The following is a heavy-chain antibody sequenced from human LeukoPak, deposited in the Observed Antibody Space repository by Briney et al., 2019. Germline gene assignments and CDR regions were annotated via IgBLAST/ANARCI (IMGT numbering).Heavy chain of an antibody. CDR3: ARIGYTVSCEYDYYYYMDV. CDR2: INHSGST. J-gene: IGHJ6*03. Sequence: SETLSLTCAVYGGSFSGYYWSWIRQPPGKGLEWIGEINHSGSTNYNPSLKSRVTISVDTSKNQFSLKLSSVTAADTAVYYCARIGYTVSCEYDYYYYMDVWGKGTTVTVSS. CDR1: GGSFSGYY. D-gene: IGHD4-17*01. V-gene: IGHV4-34*01.